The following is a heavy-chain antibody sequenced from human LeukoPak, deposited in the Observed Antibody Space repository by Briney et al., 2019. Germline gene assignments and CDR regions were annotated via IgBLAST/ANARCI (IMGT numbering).Heavy chain of an antibody. Sequence: GGSLRLSCAASGFTFSSYWMHWVRQAPGKGLVWVSRISTDGSTTTYADSVKGRFTISRDNAKNTAYLQMNSLRAEDTAIYYCATLHFYAMGVWGQGTTVTVSS. CDR2: ISTDGSTT. V-gene: IGHV3-74*01. CDR3: ATLHFYAMGV. J-gene: IGHJ6*02. CDR1: GFTFSSYW.